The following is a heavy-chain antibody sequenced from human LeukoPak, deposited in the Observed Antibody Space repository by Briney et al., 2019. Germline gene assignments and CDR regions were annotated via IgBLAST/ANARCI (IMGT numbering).Heavy chain of an antibody. V-gene: IGHV4-59*01. CDR3: ARDLSGENWFDP. J-gene: IGHJ5*02. CDR1: GGSISSYY. Sequence: PSGTLSLTCTVSGGSISSYYWSWIRQPPGKGLEWIGYIYYSGSTNYNPSLKSRVTISVDTSKNQFSLKLSSVTAADTAVYYCARDLSGENWFDPWGQGTLVTVSS. CDR2: IYYSGST. D-gene: IGHD3-3*01.